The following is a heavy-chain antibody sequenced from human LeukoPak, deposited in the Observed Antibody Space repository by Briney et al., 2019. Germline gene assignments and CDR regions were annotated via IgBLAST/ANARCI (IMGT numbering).Heavy chain of an antibody. V-gene: IGHV4-59*01. D-gene: IGHD6-13*01. CDR1: GGSISSYY. J-gene: IGHJ4*02. Sequence: SETLSLTCTVSGGSISSYYWSWIRQPPGKGLEWIGYIYYSGSTNYNPSLKSRVTISVGTSKNQFSLKLSSVTAADTAVYYCARRGGGTYSSSWEYYFDYWGQGTLVTVSS. CDR3: ARRGGGTYSSSWEYYFDY. CDR2: IYYSGST.